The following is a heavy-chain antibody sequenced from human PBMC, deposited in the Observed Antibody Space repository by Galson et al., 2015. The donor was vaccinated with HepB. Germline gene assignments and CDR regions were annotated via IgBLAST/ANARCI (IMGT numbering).Heavy chain of an antibody. CDR3: AKDIGIYYDSSGLWAFDY. J-gene: IGHJ4*02. V-gene: IGHV3-43*01. Sequence: SLRLSCAASGFTFDDYTMHWVRQAPGKGLEWVSLISWDGGSTYYADSVKGRFTISRDNSKNSLYLQMNSLRTEDTALYYCAKDIGIYYDSSGLWAFDYWGQGTLVTVSS. CDR2: ISWDGGST. CDR1: GFTFDDYT. D-gene: IGHD3-22*01.